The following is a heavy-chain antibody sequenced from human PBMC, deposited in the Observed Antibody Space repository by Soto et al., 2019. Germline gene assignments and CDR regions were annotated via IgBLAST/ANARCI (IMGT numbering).Heavy chain of an antibody. J-gene: IGHJ6*02. Sequence: GSLRLSCAASGFTFSSYAMSWVRQAPGKGLEWVSAISGSGGSTYYADSVKGRFTISRDNSKNTLYLQMNSLRAEDTAVYYCAKDDDFWSGYSPLGMDVWGQGTTVTVSS. CDR1: GFTFSSYA. CDR2: ISGSGGST. CDR3: AKDDDFWSGYSPLGMDV. V-gene: IGHV3-23*01. D-gene: IGHD3-3*01.